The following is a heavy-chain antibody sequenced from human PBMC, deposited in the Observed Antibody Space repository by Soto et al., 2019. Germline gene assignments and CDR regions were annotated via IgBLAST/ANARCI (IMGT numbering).Heavy chain of an antibody. CDR2: ISYDGSNK. CDR1: GFTFSSYA. D-gene: IGHD4-17*01. Sequence: PGGSLRLSCAASGFTFSSYAMHWVRQAPGKGLEWVAVISYDGSNKYYADSVKGRFTISRDNSKNTLYLQMNSLRAEDTAVYYCARAAVVTTVPILDYWGQGTLVTVSS. J-gene: IGHJ4*02. CDR3: ARAAVVTTVPILDY. V-gene: IGHV3-30-3*01.